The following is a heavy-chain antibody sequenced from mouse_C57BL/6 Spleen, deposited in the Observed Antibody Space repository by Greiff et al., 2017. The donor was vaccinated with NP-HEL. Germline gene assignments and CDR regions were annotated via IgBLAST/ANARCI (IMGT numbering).Heavy chain of an antibody. CDR2: ISSGGSYT. J-gene: IGHJ4*01. V-gene: IGHV5-6*01. CDR1: GFTFSSYG. CDR3: ARHYGSSYAMDY. D-gene: IGHD1-1*01. Sequence: EVKVVESGGDLVKPGGSLKLSCAASGFTFSSYGMSWVRQTPDKRLEWVATISSGGSYTYYPDSVKGRCTISRDNAKNTLYLQMSSLKSEDTAMYYCARHYGSSYAMDYWGQGTSVTVSS.